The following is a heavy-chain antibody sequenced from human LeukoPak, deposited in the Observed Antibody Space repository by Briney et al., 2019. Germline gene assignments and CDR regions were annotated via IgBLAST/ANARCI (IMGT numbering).Heavy chain of an antibody. CDR1: GGSISSGGYY. J-gene: IGHJ3*02. CDR3: ARDLALGGAFGI. V-gene: IGHV4-31*03. CDR2: IYYSGST. Sequence: SQTLSLTCTVSGGSISSGGYYWSWIRQHPGKGLEWIGYIYYSGSTYYNPSLKSRVTISVDTSKNQFSLKLSSVTAADTAVYYCARDLALGGAFGIWGQGTMVTVSS. D-gene: IGHD3-10*01.